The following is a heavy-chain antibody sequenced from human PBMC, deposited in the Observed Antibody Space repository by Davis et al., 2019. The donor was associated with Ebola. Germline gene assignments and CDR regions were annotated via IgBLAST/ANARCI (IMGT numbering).Heavy chain of an antibody. CDR3: ARGLLWFRELLAY. J-gene: IGHJ4*02. CDR2: ISSSSSTI. Sequence: GESLKISCAASGFTFSSYSMNWVRQAPGKGLEWVSYISSSSSTIYYADSVKGRFTISRDNAKNSLYLQMNSLRDEDTAVYYCARGLLWFRELLAYWGQGTLVTVSS. D-gene: IGHD3-10*01. CDR1: GFTFSSYS. V-gene: IGHV3-48*02.